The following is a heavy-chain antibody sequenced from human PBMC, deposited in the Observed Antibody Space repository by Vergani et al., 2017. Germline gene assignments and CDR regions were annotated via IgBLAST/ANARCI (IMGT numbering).Heavy chain of an antibody. D-gene: IGHD1-26*01. J-gene: IGHJ5*01. CDR3: AHSWNFGRRDWFDS. V-gene: IGHV1-2*02. Sequence: QVQLMQSGPVMKKPGGSMKVSCQASESTFSDYNIHWVRQAPGQGLQWMGWISPKTGDTDYLKRFQDRVTMTSDASTKTVYLKMTRLTSDDTAIYYCAHSWNFGRRDWFDSWGPGTLVTVSS. CDR2: ISPKTGDT. CDR1: ESTFSDYN.